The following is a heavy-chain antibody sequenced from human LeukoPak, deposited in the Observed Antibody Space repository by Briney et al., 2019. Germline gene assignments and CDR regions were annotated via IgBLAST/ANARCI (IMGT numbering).Heavy chain of an antibody. CDR2: IGYDGSNK. V-gene: IGHV3-33*01. CDR1: GFTFSSYG. CDR3: ARGGSWLEYSNFEGFDF. D-gene: IGHD6-6*01. J-gene: IGHJ2*01. Sequence: GGSLRLSCAASGFTFSSYGMHWVRQAPGKGLEWVAVIGYDGSNKYYVDSVRGRFTISRDNPEKTLYLQMNSLRAEDTAVYYCARGGSWLEYSNFEGFDFWGRGTLVTVSS.